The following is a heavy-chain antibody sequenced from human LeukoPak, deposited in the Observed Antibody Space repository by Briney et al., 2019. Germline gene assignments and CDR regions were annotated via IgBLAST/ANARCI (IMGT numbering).Heavy chain of an antibody. CDR1: GNYW. V-gene: IGHV3-74*01. D-gene: IGHD2/OR15-2a*01. CDR3: VSFYETD. J-gene: IGHJ4*02. Sequence: GGSLRLSCAASGNYWMHWVRQAPGKGLLWVSHINSDGSWTSYADSVKGRFTISKDNARNTVYLQMNNLRAEDTAVYYCVSFYETDWGRGTLVTVSS. CDR2: INSDGSWT.